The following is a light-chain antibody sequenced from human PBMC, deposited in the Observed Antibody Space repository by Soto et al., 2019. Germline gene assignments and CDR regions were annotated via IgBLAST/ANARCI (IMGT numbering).Light chain of an antibody. J-gene: IGKJ3*01. CDR1: QSISRY. CDR2: GAT. V-gene: IGKV1-39*01. CDR3: QQSYNFLFS. Sequence: DIQMTQSPSSLSASVGDTVTITCRASQSISRYLNWYQQKPGKAPNLLIYGATSLQSGVPSRFSGSGSATDFTLTISSLQPEDFATYFCQQSYNFLFSFGFGTKVDIK.